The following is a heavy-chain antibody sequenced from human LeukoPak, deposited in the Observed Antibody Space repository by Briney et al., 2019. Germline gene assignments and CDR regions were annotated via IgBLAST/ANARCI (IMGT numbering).Heavy chain of an antibody. J-gene: IGHJ3*02. V-gene: IGHV3-21*01. CDR1: GFTFSSYS. CDR2: ISSSSSYI. D-gene: IGHD2-2*01. CDR3: ARDCSSKAPFYAFDI. Sequence: PGGSLRLSCAASGFTFSSYSMNWVRQAPGKGLEWVSSISSSSSYIYYADSVKGRFTISRDNAKNSLYLQMNSLRAEDTAVYYCARDCSSKAPFYAFDIWGQGTMVTVSS.